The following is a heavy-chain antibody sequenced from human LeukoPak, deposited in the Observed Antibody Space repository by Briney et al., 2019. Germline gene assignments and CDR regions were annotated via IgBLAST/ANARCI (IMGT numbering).Heavy chain of an antibody. D-gene: IGHD5-12*01. V-gene: IGHV3-74*01. CDR1: GFTFSSYW. CDR2: INSDGSST. J-gene: IGHJ4*02. CDR3: ARVDIYNGNPLSLGC. Sequence: GGSLRLSCAASGFTFSSYWMHWVRQAPGKGLVWVSRINSDGSSTSYADSVKGRFTISRDNAKTTQSLQANSLRAEDTAVYYCARVDIYNGNPLSLGCWGRGTLVIVSS.